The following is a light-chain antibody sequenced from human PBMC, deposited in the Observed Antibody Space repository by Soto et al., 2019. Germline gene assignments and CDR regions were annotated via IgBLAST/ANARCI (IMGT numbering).Light chain of an antibody. CDR1: RSDVGAYNY. V-gene: IGLV2-14*01. Sequence: QSALTQPASVSGSPGQSITISCTGTRSDVGAYNYVSWYQHHPGKAPKLMIYEVSNRPSGVSNRFSGSKSGNTASLTISGLQAEDEADYYCSSYSSSDTLYVFGSGTKVTVL. CDR2: EVS. J-gene: IGLJ1*01. CDR3: SSYSSSDTLYV.